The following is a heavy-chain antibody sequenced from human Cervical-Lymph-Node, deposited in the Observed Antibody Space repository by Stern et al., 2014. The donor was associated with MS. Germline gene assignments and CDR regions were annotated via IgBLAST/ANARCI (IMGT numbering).Heavy chain of an antibody. V-gene: IGHV2-5*01. J-gene: IGHJ6*02. CDR2: LYWNADK. CDR3: THTVPPYNWNRYYSYYGMDV. CDR1: GFSLTTSGVG. D-gene: IGHD1-20*01. Sequence: QITLKESGPTLVKPTQTLTLTCTFSGFSLTTSGVGVHWIRQPPGKALEWLALLYWNADKRFSPSLESRLTITKDSSKNQVVLTMTNMDPVDTATYYCTHTVPPYNWNRYYSYYGMDVWGQGTTVTVSS.